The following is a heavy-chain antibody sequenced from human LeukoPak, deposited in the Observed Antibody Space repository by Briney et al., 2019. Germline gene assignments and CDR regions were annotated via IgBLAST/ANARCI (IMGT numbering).Heavy chain of an antibody. D-gene: IGHD3-10*01. CDR3: ARDGWFGDNNWFDP. CDR2: INHSGST. Sequence: SETLSLTCAVYGGSFSGYYWSWLRQPPGKGLEWIGEINHSGSTNYNPSLKSRVTISVDTSKNQFSLKLSSVTAADTAVYYCARDGWFGDNNWFDPWGQGTLVTVSS. CDR1: GGSFSGYY. V-gene: IGHV4-34*01. J-gene: IGHJ5*02.